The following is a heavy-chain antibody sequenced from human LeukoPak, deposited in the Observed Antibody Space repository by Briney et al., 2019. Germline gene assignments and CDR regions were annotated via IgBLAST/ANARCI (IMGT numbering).Heavy chain of an antibody. V-gene: IGHV4-39*01. CDR3: ASSDTANHPPFDY. CDR1: GGSISSISYY. D-gene: IGHD5-18*01. J-gene: IGHJ4*02. Sequence: SETLSLTCTVSGGSISSISYYWGWIRHPPGKGLEWIGSIYYRGSTYYNPSLKSRVTISVDKSKNQFSLKLSSVTAADTAVYYCASSDTANHPPFDYWGQGTLVTVSS. CDR2: IYYRGST.